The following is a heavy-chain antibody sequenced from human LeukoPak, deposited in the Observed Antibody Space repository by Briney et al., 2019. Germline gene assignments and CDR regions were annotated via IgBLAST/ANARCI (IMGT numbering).Heavy chain of an antibody. D-gene: IGHD1-1*01. CDR1: GFTFDDYA. V-gene: IGHV3-9*01. CDR2: ISWNSGSI. CDR3: AKDINDGAFDI. Sequence: PGRSLRLSCAASGFTFDDYAMHWVRQAPGKGLEWVSGISWNSGSIGYADSVKGRFTISRDNAKNSLYLQMNSLRAEDTALYHCAKDINDGAFDIWGQGTMVTVSS. J-gene: IGHJ3*02.